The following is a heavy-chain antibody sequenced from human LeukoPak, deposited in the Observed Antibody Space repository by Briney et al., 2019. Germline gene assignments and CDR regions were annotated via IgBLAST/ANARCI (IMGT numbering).Heavy chain of an antibody. CDR2: IYYSGST. CDR1: GGSISSSSYY. J-gene: IGHJ4*02. Sequence: SETLSLTCTVSGGSISSSSYYWGWIRQPPGKGLEWIGSIYYSGSTYYNPSLKSRVTISVDTSKNQFSLKLSSVTAADTAVYYCILWYFDWLRSAVYYFDYWGQGTLVTVSS. CDR3: ILWYFDWLRSAVYYFDY. V-gene: IGHV4-39*01. D-gene: IGHD3-9*01.